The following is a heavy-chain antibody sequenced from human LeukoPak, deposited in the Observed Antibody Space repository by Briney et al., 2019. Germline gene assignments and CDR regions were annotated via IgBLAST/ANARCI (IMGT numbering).Heavy chain of an antibody. V-gene: IGHV4-38-2*01. J-gene: IGHJ5*02. CDR3: ARSSSGWYKDNWFDP. Sequence: SETLSLTCAVSGYSISSGYYWGWIRQPPGKGLEWIGSIYHSGSTYYNPSLKSRVTISVDTSKNQFSLKLSSVTAADTAVYYCARSSSGWYKDNWFDPWGQGTLVTVS. CDR2: IYHSGST. D-gene: IGHD6-19*01. CDR1: GYSISSGYY.